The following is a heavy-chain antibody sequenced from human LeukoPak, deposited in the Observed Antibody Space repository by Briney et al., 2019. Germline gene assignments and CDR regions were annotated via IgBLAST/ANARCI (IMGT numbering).Heavy chain of an antibody. Sequence: GGSLTLSCAASGFDFSAFYMHWVRQASGRGLEWVGLIRSKPSSYTTVYAASVKGRFTISRDDSRNTAYLQMNSLKAEDTAVYYCTRQNCSGGSCSYVDYWGQGTLVTVSS. CDR1: GFDFSAFY. V-gene: IGHV3-73*01. D-gene: IGHD2-15*01. J-gene: IGHJ4*02. CDR2: IRSKPSSYTT. CDR3: TRQNCSGGSCSYVDY.